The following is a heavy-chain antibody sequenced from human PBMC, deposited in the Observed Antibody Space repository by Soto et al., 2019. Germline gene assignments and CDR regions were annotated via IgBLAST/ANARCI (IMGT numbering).Heavy chain of an antibody. CDR2: VSSGGDNT. D-gene: IGHD4-4*01. Sequence: EVQLLQSGGGLGQPGGSLTLSCAASGFTFNNFAMTWVRQAPGKGLEWVSSVSSGGDNTWYADSVKGLFTISRDNPKNTVYLHMNLLSAADTAVYYCAKVHLPHSNYGGGYLLDFWGQGTLVTVSS. CDR1: GFTFNNFA. J-gene: IGHJ4*02. V-gene: IGHV3-23*01. CDR3: AKVHLPHSNYGGGYLLDF.